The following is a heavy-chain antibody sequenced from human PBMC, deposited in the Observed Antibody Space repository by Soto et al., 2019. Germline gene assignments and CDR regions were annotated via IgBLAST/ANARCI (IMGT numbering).Heavy chain of an antibody. CDR3: ARCGYGSSDFDH. CDR2: IYYRGNT. CDR1: HGYVSSDPFY. V-gene: IGHV4-31*03. J-gene: IGHJ4*01. Sequence: PSETLSLTCTVSHGYVSSDPFYWTWIRQHPGKGLEWIGYIYYRGNTYSRPSLKSRVSISIDTSQNQFSLRLNSVTAADTAVYYCARCGYGSSDFDHWGQGTLVTVSS. D-gene: IGHD6-13*01.